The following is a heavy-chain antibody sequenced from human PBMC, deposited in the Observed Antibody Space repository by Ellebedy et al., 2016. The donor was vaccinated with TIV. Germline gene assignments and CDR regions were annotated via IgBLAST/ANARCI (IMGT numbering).Heavy chain of an antibody. Sequence: GESLKISCAASGFTFRSYAMSWVRQAPGKGLEWLSSIRDSGGITYYADSVKGRFTISRDNSKNTLYLQMNSLRAEDTAVYYCARDPREWLVRGYFDCWGQGTLVTVSS. CDR3: ARDPREWLVRGYFDC. CDR1: GFTFRSYA. CDR2: IRDSGGIT. V-gene: IGHV3-23*01. D-gene: IGHD6-19*01. J-gene: IGHJ4*02.